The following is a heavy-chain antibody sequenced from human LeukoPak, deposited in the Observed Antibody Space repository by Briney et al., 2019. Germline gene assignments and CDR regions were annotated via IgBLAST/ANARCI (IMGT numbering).Heavy chain of an antibody. CDR2: IYYSGST. J-gene: IGHJ3*02. CDR3: ARLKPASDAFDI. V-gene: IGHV4-59*08. D-gene: IGHD1-14*01. Sequence: SETLSLTCTVSGGSISSFYWSWIRQPPGKGLEWIGYIYYSGSTNYNPSLKSRVTISVDTSKNQFSLKLSSVTAADTAVYYCARLKPASDAFDIWGQGTMVTVSS. CDR1: GGSISSFY.